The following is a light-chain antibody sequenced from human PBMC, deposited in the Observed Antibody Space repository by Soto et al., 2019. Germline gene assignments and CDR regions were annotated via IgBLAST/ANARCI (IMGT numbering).Light chain of an antibody. Sequence: ETVMTQSPATLSVSPGERATLSCRASQSVGSNLAWYQQKPGQAPRLLISGASTRATGIPARFSGSGFGTEFTLTISSLQSEDFAVYYCQQYNNWPPRYTFGQGTKVDIK. V-gene: IGKV3-15*01. CDR3: QQYNNWPPRYT. CDR1: QSVGSN. CDR2: GAS. J-gene: IGKJ2*01.